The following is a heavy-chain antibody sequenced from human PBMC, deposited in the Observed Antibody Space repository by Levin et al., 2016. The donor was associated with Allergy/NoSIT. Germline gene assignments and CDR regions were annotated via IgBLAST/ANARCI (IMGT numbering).Heavy chain of an antibody. Sequence: GESLKISCKGSGYSFTNYWINWVRQMPGKGLEWMGRFDPVDSSANYSPSFQGRVSMSADKSINTVFLQWSSLQASDTATYYCARHGQWQFTANYGMDVWGQGTTVTVSS. CDR1: GYSFTNYW. CDR2: FDPVDSSA. D-gene: IGHD2-21*02. CDR3: ARHGQWQFTANYGMDV. J-gene: IGHJ6*02. V-gene: IGHV5-10-1*01.